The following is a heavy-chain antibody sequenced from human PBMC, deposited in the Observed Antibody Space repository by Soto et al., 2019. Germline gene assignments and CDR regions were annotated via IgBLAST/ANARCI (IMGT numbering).Heavy chain of an antibody. J-gene: IGHJ4*02. V-gene: IGHV5-51*01. CDR2: IYPADSDI. Sequence: PGESLKISCKASGYSFSSYWIAWVRQMPGKGLEWMGIIYPADSDIRYSESSEGHVTISVDKSISTAYLQWSSLKASDTAIYYCAKAPLVGATSPCDYWGQGTLVTVSS. CDR1: GYSFSSYW. D-gene: IGHD1-26*01. CDR3: AKAPLVGATSPCDY.